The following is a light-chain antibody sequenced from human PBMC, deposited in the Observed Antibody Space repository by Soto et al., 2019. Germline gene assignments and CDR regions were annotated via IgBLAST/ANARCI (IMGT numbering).Light chain of an antibody. CDR3: QQYSNYPIT. J-gene: IGKJ5*01. CDR2: DAS. V-gene: IGKV1-5*01. Sequence: DIQKTQSPSTLTASVGDRVTITCRASQSISSWLAWYQQKPGKAPKLLIYDASSLQSGVPSRFSGIESGTEFTLSISSLQPDDFATYYCQQYSNYPITFGQGTRLEI. CDR1: QSISSW.